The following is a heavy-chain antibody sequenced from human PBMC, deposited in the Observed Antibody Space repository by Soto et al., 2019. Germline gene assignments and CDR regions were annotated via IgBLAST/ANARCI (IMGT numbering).Heavy chain of an antibody. CDR2: IWYDGSNK. CDR1: GFTFSSYG. Sequence: GGSLRLSCAASGFTFSSYGMHWVRQAPGKGLEWVAVIWYDGSNKYYADSVKGRFTISRDNSKNTLYLQMNSLRAEDTAVYYCARDYHSSSSGWSRYYYYGMDVWGQGTTVTVSS. J-gene: IGHJ6*02. V-gene: IGHV3-33*01. CDR3: ARDYHSSSSGWSRYYYYGMDV. D-gene: IGHD6-6*01.